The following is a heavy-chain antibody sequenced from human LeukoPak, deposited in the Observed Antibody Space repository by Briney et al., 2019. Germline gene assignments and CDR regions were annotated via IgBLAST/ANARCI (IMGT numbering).Heavy chain of an antibody. V-gene: IGHV4-39*01. CDR1: GGSISSSGYY. D-gene: IGHD3/OR15-3a*01. Sequence: SETLSLTCTVSGGSISSSGYYWGCIRQPPGKGLECIGNIYYSGNTYYNPSLKSRVTISVDTSKNQFSLKLSSVTAADTAVYYCARLLGTGYYYYYMDVWGKGTTVTVSS. J-gene: IGHJ6*03. CDR3: ARLLGTGYYYYYMDV. CDR2: IYYSGNT.